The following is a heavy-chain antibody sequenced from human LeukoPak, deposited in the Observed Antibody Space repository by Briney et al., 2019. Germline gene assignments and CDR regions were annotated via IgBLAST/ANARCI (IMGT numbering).Heavy chain of an antibody. CDR1: GGSIGSSSYY. D-gene: IGHD2-2*01. CDR2: IYYSGIT. CDR3: ARLLIYCSSTSCHFDY. V-gene: IGHV4-39*01. Sequence: PSETLSLTCTVSGGSIGSSSYYWGWIRQPPGKGLEWIGSIYYSGITYYNPSLKSRVTISVETSNNQFSLKLSSVTAADTAMYYCARLLIYCSSTSCHFDYWGQGTLVTVSS. J-gene: IGHJ4*02.